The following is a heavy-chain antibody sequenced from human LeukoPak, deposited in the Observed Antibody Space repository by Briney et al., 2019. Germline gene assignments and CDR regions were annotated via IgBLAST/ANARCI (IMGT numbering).Heavy chain of an antibody. Sequence: SETLSLTCTVSGGSISSYYWSWIRQPPGKGLEWIGYIYYSRSTNYNPSLKSRVTISVDTSKNQFSLKLSSVTAADTAVYYCARVTYSSSWYVDYWGQGTLVTVSS. CDR1: GGSISSYY. CDR2: IYYSRST. D-gene: IGHD6-13*01. V-gene: IGHV4-59*01. J-gene: IGHJ4*02. CDR3: ARVTYSSSWYVDY.